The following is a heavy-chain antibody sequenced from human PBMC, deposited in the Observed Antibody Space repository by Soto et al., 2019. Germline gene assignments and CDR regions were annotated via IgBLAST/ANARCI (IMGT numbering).Heavy chain of an antibody. CDR3: AHRRLRNSGCDP. Sequence: QITLKASGPTLVKPTQTLTLTCTFSGFSLSSSGVGVGWIRQPPGKALEWLVFIYWDDDKRHSPPLKSRLTITKDTPNNQVGLTTTNTDPVATATYYCAHRRLRNSGCDPWGQGTLVTFSS. V-gene: IGHV2-5*02. J-gene: IGHJ5*02. D-gene: IGHD6-25*01. CDR2: IYWDDDK. CDR1: GFSLSSSGVG.